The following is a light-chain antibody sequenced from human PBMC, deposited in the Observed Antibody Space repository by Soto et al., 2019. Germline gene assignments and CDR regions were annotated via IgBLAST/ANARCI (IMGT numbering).Light chain of an antibody. J-gene: IGKJ3*01. CDR2: GAS. Sequence: EIVMTQSPATLSVSPGERATLSCRASQSVSSNLAWYQQKPGQAPRLLIYGASTRATGIPARFSGSGSGKEFTITISSLQSEDFAVDYCQQYNNWPPGVTFGPGIKVDIK. CDR1: QSVSSN. V-gene: IGKV3-15*01. CDR3: QQYNNWPPGVT.